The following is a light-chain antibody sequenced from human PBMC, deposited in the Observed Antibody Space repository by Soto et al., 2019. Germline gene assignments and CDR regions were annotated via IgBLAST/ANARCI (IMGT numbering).Light chain of an antibody. CDR1: QSVSSY. Sequence: EIVLTQSPATLSLSPGERATLSCRASQSVSSYLAWYQQKPGQAPRLLISDTSNRATGIPARFSGSGSGTDFPLTISSLEPEDFAVYYCQQRSNWPPVTFGGGTKVEIK. CDR2: DTS. V-gene: IGKV3-11*01. CDR3: QQRSNWPPVT. J-gene: IGKJ4*01.